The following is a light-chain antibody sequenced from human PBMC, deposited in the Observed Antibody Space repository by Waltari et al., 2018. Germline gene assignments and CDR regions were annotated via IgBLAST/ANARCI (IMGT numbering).Light chain of an antibody. CDR3: QQTSTFPVT. J-gene: IGKJ4*01. CDR1: QGISNW. CDR2: SAS. Sequence: DIQLTQSPSSLSASLEDRVTITCRASQGISNWLDWYQQKPGKAPNLLVYSASNLQSGVPSRFSGSGSGTDFTLSISSLQPEDFATYYCQQTSTFPVTFGGGTEVEF. V-gene: IGKV1-12*01.